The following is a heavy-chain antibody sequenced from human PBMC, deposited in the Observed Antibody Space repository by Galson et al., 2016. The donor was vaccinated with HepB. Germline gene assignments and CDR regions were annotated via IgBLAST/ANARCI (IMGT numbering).Heavy chain of an antibody. J-gene: IGHJ3*02. D-gene: IGHD6-19*01. CDR2: IWYDGSNK. V-gene: IGHV3-33*01. Sequence: SLRLSCAASGVTFSYYGMHWVRQAPGKGLEWVAVIWYDGSNKNYADSVKGRFTISRDNSKNTLYLQMNSLRAEDTAVYYCAREMAGADSSDWYGAFDIWGQGTMVTVSS. CDR3: AREMAGADSSDWYGAFDI. CDR1: GVTFSYYG.